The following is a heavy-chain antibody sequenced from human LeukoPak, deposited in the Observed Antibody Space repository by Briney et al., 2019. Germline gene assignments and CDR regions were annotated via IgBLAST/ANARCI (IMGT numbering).Heavy chain of an antibody. CDR2: IIPILGIA. CDR3: AREYGSGSYYTTRKNWFDP. CDR1: GGTFSSYA. Sequence: SVKVSCKASGGTFSSYAISWVRQAPGQGLEWMGRIIPILGIANYAQKFQGRVTITADKATSTAYMELSSLRSEDTAVYYCAREYGSGSYYTTRKNWFDPWGQGTLVTVSS. D-gene: IGHD3-10*01. V-gene: IGHV1-69*04. J-gene: IGHJ5*02.